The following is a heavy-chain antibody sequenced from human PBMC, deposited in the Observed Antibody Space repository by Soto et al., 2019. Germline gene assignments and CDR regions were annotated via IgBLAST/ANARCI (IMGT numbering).Heavy chain of an antibody. J-gene: IGHJ5*02. Sequence: EVELVESGGGSVQPGGSLRLSCAASEFTFSNYWMSWVRQAPGKGLEWVANIEQDGREPYYADSVRGRFTISRDNGNKSLFLQMNSVVFEDTAVYYCARVVYRSSWGGRFDPWGQVTLVTVSS. CDR3: ARVVYRSSWGGRFDP. CDR1: EFTFSNYW. D-gene: IGHD6-6*01. V-gene: IGHV3-7*05. CDR2: IEQDGREP.